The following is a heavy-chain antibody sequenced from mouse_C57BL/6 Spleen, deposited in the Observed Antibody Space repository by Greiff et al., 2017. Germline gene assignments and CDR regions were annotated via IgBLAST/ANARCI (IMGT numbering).Heavy chain of an antibody. D-gene: IGHD2-4*01. J-gene: IGHJ1*03. V-gene: IGHV7-3*01. CDR2: IRNKANGYTT. Sequence: EVMLVESGGGLVQPGGSLSLSCAASGFTFTDYYMSWVRQPPGKALEWLGFIRNKANGYTTEYSASVKGRFTISRDNSQSILYLQMNALRAEDSATDYCGITMAYDYGGYFDVWGTGTTVTVSS. CDR1: GFTFTDYY. CDR3: GITMAYDYGGYFDV.